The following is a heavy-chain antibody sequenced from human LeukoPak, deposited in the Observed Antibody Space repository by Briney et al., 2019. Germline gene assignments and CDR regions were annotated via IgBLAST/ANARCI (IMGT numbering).Heavy chain of an antibody. CDR1: GFTFSSYW. J-gene: IGHJ6*02. D-gene: IGHD1-14*01. CDR2: TKHDGSEK. CDR3: ARLITSEAGRGMDV. Sequence: GGSLRLSCAASGFTFSSYWMSWVRQAPGKGLQWVAHTKHDGSEKYYVDSVKGRFTISRDNAQNSLYLQMSSLRVEDTALYYCARLITSEAGRGMDVWGQGTTVTVSS. V-gene: IGHV3-7*01.